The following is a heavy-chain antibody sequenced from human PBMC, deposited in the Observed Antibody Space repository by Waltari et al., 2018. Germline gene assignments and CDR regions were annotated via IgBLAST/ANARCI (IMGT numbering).Heavy chain of an antibody. J-gene: IGHJ3*02. CDR2: ISDSGGT. CDR1: GGSFSGYY. D-gene: IGHD7-27*01. CDR3: ARDSELGAVFDI. Sequence: QVQLQQWGAVLLKPSETLSLSCTADGGSFSGYYWSWLRQTPGKGLEWIGEISDSGGTKYTPSLKSRVTISLETSKNQFSLKLASVTAADTGMYYCARDSELGAVFDIWGQGTMVTVSS. V-gene: IGHV4-34*01.